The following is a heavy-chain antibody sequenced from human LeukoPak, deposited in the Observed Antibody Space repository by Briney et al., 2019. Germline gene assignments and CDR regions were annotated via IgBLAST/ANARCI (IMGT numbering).Heavy chain of an antibody. V-gene: IGHV4-30-2*01. J-gene: IGHJ6*02. CDR3: ARDLREAHYYYGMDV. CDR1: GGSISSGGDY. CDR2: IYHSGSA. Sequence: SGTLSLTCTVSGGSISSGGDYWSWIRQPPGKGLEWIGYIYHSGSAYYNPSLKSRVTISVDRSKNQFSLKLSSVTAADTAVYYCARDLREAHYYYGMDVWGQGTTVTVSS.